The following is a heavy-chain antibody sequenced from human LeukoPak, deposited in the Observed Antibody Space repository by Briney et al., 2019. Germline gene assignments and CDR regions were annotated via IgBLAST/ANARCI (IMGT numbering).Heavy chain of an antibody. CDR3: ARGDRVVVPAQNDY. V-gene: IGHV1-8*03. Sequence: ASVKVSCKGSGYTFTSYDINWVRQATGQGLEWMGWMNPNSGNTGYAQKFQGRVTITRNTSISTAYMELSSLRSEDTAVYYCARGDRVVVPAQNDYWGQGTLVTVSS. D-gene: IGHD2-2*01. J-gene: IGHJ4*02. CDR1: GYTFTSYD. CDR2: MNPNSGNT.